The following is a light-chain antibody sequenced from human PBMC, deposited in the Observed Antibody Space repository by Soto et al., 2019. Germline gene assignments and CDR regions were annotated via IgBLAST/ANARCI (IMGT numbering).Light chain of an antibody. J-gene: IGKJ1*01. CDR1: QRVSARY. CDR2: GAS. V-gene: IGKV3-20*01. CDR3: QQYSDSPPT. Sequence: IVLTQSPGTLSLSPGDRATLSCRASQRVSARYLAWFHQKPGQAPRLLIFGASARATGIPDRFSGSGSGTDFTLPIDRLEPEDFAMYYCQQYSDSPPTFGQGTKLEIK.